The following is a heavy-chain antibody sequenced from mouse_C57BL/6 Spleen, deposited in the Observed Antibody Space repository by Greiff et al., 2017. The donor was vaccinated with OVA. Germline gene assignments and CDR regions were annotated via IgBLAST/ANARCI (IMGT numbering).Heavy chain of an antibody. CDR1: GFTFSNYW. Sequence: EVNVVESGGGLVQPGGSMKLSCVASGFTFSNYWMNWVRQSPEKGLEWVAQIRLKSDNYATHYAESVKGRFTISRDDSKSSVYLQMNNLRAEDTGIYYCTAGGGFAYWGQGTLVTVSA. J-gene: IGHJ3*01. V-gene: IGHV6-3*01. CDR2: IRLKSDNYAT. CDR3: TAGGGFAY.